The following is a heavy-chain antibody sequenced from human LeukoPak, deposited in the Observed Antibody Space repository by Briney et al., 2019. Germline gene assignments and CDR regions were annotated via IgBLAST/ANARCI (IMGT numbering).Heavy chain of an antibody. CDR1: GYTFTGYY. J-gene: IGHJ4*02. CDR3: ARSPTWWQWLVQEIDY. D-gene: IGHD6-19*01. CDR2: INPNSGGT. Sequence: GASVKVSCKASGYTFTGYYMHWVRQAPGQGLEWMGWINPNSGGTNYAQKFQGRVTMTRDTSISTAYMELSRLRSDDTAVYYCARSPTWWQWLVQEIDYWGQGTLVTVSS. V-gene: IGHV1-2*02.